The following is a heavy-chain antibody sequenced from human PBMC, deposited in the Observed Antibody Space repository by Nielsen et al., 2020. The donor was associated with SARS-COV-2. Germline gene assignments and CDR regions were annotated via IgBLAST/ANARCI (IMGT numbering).Heavy chain of an antibody. D-gene: IGHD4-17*01. CDR2: ISWNSGGI. CDR1: GFTFDDYS. V-gene: IGHV3-9*01. CDR3: ARVVSDYGDYAYFDY. Sequence: SLKISCAASGFTFDDYSMHWVRQVPGKGLEWVSGISWNSGGIGYADSVKGRFTISRDDSKNTLYLQMNSLRVEDTAVYYCARVVSDYGDYAYFDYWGQGTLVTVSS. J-gene: IGHJ4*02.